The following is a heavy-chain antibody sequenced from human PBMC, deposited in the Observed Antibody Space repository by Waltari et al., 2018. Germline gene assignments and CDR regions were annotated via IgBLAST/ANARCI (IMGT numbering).Heavy chain of an antibody. J-gene: IGHJ4*02. CDR2: IYSGGST. CDR3: ARATPGIAVAGGYGDSPDH. V-gene: IGHV3-53*01. CDR1: GFTVSSNY. Sequence: EVQLVESGGGLIQPGGSLRLSCAASGFTVSSNYMSWARQAPGKGLEWFSVIYSGGSTYYADSVEGRVTSSRDNSKNTLYLQMNSLRAEDTAVYYCARATPGIAVAGGYGDSPDHWGQGTLVTVSS. D-gene: IGHD6-19*01.